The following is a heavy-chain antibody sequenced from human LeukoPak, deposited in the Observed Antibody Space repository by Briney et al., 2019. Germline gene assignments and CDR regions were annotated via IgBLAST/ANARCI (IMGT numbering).Heavy chain of an antibody. CDR1: GGSFSGYY. CDR3: ARGLTPGSGSYYKALNWFDP. D-gene: IGHD3-10*01. J-gene: IGHJ5*02. V-gene: IGHV4-34*01. Sequence: PSETLSLTCVVYGGSFSGYYWSWIRQPPGKGLEWIGEINHSGSTNYNPSLKSRVTISVDTSKNQFSLKLSSVTAADTAVYYCARGLTPGSGSYYKALNWFDPWGQGTLVTVSS. CDR2: INHSGST.